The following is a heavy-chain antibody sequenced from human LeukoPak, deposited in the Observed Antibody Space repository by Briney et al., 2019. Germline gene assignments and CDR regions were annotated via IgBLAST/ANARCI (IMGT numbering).Heavy chain of an antibody. D-gene: IGHD3-16*02. CDR1: GYTFTSYA. CDR2: INAGNGNT. Sequence: ASVKVSCKASGYTFTSYAMHWVRQAPGQRLEWMGWINAGNGNTKYSQKFQGRVTITRDTSASTAYMELSSLRSEGTAVYYCARGASYDYVWGSYPIGDYWGQGTLVTVSS. CDR3: ARGASYDYVWGSYPIGDY. V-gene: IGHV1-3*01. J-gene: IGHJ4*02.